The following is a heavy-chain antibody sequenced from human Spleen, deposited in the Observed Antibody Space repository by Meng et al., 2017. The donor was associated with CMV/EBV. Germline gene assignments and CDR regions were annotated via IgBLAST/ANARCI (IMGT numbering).Heavy chain of an antibody. CDR2: IKQDGSEK. Sequence: GGSLRLSCAASGFTFSSYEMNWVRQAPGKGLEWVANIKQDGSEKYYVDSVKGRFTISRDNAKNSLYLQMNSLRAEDTAGYYCAREDGYTKRGAFDIWGQGTMVTVSS. D-gene: IGHD5-24*01. CDR3: AREDGYTKRGAFDI. CDR1: GFTFSSYE. V-gene: IGHV3-7*01. J-gene: IGHJ3*02.